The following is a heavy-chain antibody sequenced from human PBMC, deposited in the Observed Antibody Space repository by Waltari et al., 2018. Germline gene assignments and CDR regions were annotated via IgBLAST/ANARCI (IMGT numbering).Heavy chain of an antibody. J-gene: IGHJ4*02. Sequence: EVQLVESGGGLAQPGGSLRLPCAASGLSFRNYWMTWVRQASGKGPEWVANIKQDGSEKYYMDSVKGRFTISRDNAKNSLYLQMNNLRVEDTAVYYCTRGGRDSSWYWRDWGQGTLVTVSS. CDR1: GLSFRNYW. V-gene: IGHV3-7*01. CDR2: IKQDGSEK. D-gene: IGHD6-13*01. CDR3: TRGGRDSSWYWRD.